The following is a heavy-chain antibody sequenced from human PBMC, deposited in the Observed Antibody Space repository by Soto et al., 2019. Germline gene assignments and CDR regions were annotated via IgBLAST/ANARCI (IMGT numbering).Heavy chain of an antibody. CDR2: INHSGTT. J-gene: IGHJ6*02. V-gene: IGHV4-34*01. CDR3: ARDQYSRSWYFSHRTRNYCMDV. D-gene: IGHD6-13*01. Sequence: QVQLQQWGAGLLKPSETLSLTCAVYGGSFSVYYWSWSRQPPRKGLEWNGEINHSGTTNYNPSLKSRVTISVDTSKSQFSLELSSVTAADTAVYYCARDQYSRSWYFSHRTRNYCMDVWGQGTTVTGSS. CDR1: GGSFSVYY.